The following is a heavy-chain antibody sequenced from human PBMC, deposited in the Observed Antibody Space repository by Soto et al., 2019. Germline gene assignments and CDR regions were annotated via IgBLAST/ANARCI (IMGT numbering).Heavy chain of an antibody. CDR3: ASGNAWEALLAY. V-gene: IGHV4-31*03. Sequence: QVQLQESGPGLVEPSQTLSLTCTVSGASINSGGYYWSWIRHLPGKGLEWIGYIYFSGSTYYNPSLGSRVTISLETSQNQFSLKLSSVTAADTAVYYCASGNAWEALLAYWGQGTLVTVSS. D-gene: IGHD1-26*01. J-gene: IGHJ4*02. CDR1: GASINSGGYY. CDR2: IYFSGST.